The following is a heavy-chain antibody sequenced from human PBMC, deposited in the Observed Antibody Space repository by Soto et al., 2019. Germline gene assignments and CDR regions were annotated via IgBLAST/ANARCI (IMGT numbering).Heavy chain of an antibody. J-gene: IGHJ4*02. CDR2: IYYRGSP. CDR1: GGSISSSPYY. D-gene: IGHD2-2*01. V-gene: IGHV4-39*01. Sequence: SETLSLTCTVSGGSISSSPYYWGWIRQPPGKGPEWIGSIYYRGSPYLNPSLKSRVTISVDTSKNQFSLEMSSVTAADTAVYYCAIPKTGTPPAANDFWGPGPLVTLSS. CDR3: AIPKTGTPPAANDF.